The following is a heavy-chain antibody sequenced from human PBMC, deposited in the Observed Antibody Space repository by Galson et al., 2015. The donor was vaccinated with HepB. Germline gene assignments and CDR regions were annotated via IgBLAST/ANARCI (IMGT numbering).Heavy chain of an antibody. CDR1: GFTFSNAW. Sequence: SLRLSCAASGFTFSNAWMNWVRQAPGKGLEWVGHIKSKTDGGTTDHAAPVKGRFTISRDDSKSTLFLQMNSLKNEDTAVYYCSKSRGDGFDIWGQGTMVTVSS. D-gene: IGHD3-10*01. CDR3: SKSRGDGFDI. V-gene: IGHV3-15*07. CDR2: IKSKTDGGTT. J-gene: IGHJ3*02.